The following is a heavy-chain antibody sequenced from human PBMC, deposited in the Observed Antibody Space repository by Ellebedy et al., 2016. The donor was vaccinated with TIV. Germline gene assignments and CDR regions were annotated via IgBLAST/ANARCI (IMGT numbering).Heavy chain of an antibody. J-gene: IGHJ5*02. CDR3: ARDPRGGGDYGDNWFDP. V-gene: IGHV3-66*01. D-gene: IGHD4-17*01. CDR2: IYHDGGT. CDR1: GFTVASCF. Sequence: GESLKISCVASGFTVASCFMNWVRQTQGKGLEWVSVIYHDGGTNYTDSVQGRLTISRDSSKNTLYLQMNSLRVEDTAVYYCARDPRGGGDYGDNWFDPWGQGTLVTVSS.